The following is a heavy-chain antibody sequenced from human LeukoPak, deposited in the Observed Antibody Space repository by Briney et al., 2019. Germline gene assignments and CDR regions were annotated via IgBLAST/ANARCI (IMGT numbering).Heavy chain of an antibody. CDR2: INDNGGST. Sequence: PGGPLRLSCAASGFTFSSYAMSWVRQAPGKGLEWVSTINDNGGSTYYADSVKGRFTISRDNSKSTLYLQMNSLRAEDTAVYYCAKQDGSSYYYYGMDVWGQGTTVTVSS. D-gene: IGHD3-10*01. V-gene: IGHV3-23*01. CDR1: GFTFSSYA. CDR3: AKQDGSSYYYYGMDV. J-gene: IGHJ6*02.